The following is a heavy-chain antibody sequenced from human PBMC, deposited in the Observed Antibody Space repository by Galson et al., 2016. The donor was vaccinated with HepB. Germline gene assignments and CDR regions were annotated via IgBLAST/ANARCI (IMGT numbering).Heavy chain of an antibody. J-gene: IGHJ4*02. Sequence: TLSLTCAVSGYSITRNGYSWSWIRQPPGKGLEWIGYIYHNGNTHYHPSLKSRVAISIDRSKNQIALDLNSVTYADTAVYFCASGPDCSGGVCHEFLDYWGQGMLVAVSS. CDR1: GYSITRNGYS. CDR2: IYHNGNT. CDR3: ASGPDCSGGVCHEFLDY. V-gene: IGHV4-30-2*01. D-gene: IGHD2-15*01.